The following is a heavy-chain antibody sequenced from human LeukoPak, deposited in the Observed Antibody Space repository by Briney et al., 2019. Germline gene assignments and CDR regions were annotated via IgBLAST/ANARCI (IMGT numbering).Heavy chain of an antibody. J-gene: IGHJ4*02. CDR3: ARREDCSSTSCAAFDY. D-gene: IGHD2-2*01. CDR1: GYSFTSYW. CDR2: IYPGDSDT. Sequence: GESLKISCKGSGYSFTSYWIGWVRQTPGKGLEWMGIIYPGDSDTRYSPSFQGQVTISADKSISTAYLQWSSLKASDTAMYYCARREDCSSTSCAAFDYWGQGTLVTVSS. V-gene: IGHV5-51*01.